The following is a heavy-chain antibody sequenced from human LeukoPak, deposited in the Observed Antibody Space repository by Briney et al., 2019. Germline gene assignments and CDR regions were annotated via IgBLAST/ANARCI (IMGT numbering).Heavy chain of an antibody. J-gene: IGHJ4*02. CDR2: IYSGGST. CDR1: GFTVSSNY. Sequence: GGSLRLSCAASGFTVSSNYMSWVRQARGKELEWVSVIYSGGSTYYADSVKGRFTISRDNSKNTLYLQMNSLRAEDTAVYYCARAPIAVAGFYYFDYWGQGTLVTVSS. V-gene: IGHV3-53*01. D-gene: IGHD6-19*01. CDR3: ARAPIAVAGFYYFDY.